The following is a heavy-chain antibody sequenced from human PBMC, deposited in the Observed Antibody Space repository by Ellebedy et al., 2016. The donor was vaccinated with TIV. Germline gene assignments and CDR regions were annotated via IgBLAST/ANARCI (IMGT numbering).Heavy chain of an antibody. D-gene: IGHD5-18*01. Sequence: ASVKDSCKASGYTFISYGISWVRQAPGQGLEWMGWISAYNNNTNYAQKFQGRVTRITDTSTSTAYMEMRRLRSDDTAVYYCARDLRQLWLLVAPFYYWGQGTLVTVSS. CDR3: ARDLRQLWLLVAPFYY. J-gene: IGHJ4*02. V-gene: IGHV1-18*01. CDR2: ISAYNNNT. CDR1: GYTFISYG.